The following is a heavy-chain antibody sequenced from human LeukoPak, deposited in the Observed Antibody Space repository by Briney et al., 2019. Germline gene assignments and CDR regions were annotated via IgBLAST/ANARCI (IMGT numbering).Heavy chain of an antibody. D-gene: IGHD3-10*01. CDR1: GFTFSTYW. CDR3: AIFSHYGSENYWGTR. CDR2: INGDGSST. Sequence: PGGSLRLSCAGSGFTFSTYWMHWVRQAPGKGLVWVSRINGDGSSTDYANSMKGRFIIFRDNARNTLYLQMNSLRAEDTAVYYCAIFSHYGSENYWGTRWGQGTLVTVSS. V-gene: IGHV3-74*01. J-gene: IGHJ4*02.